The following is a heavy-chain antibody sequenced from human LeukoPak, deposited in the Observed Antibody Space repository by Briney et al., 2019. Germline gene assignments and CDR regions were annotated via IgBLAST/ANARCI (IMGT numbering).Heavy chain of an antibody. CDR2: IGGDGGNT. Sequence: PGGSLRLSCAASGFTFDAYAVHWVRQAPGKGLEWVSLIGGDGGNTYYADSVKGRFTISRDNRKNSLYLQMNSLGIEDTALYYCVKDGGRDSYDSSGYFPGYFDYWGQGTLVTVSS. V-gene: IGHV3-43*02. CDR3: VKDGGRDSYDSSGYFPGYFDY. CDR1: GFTFDAYA. J-gene: IGHJ4*02. D-gene: IGHD3-22*01.